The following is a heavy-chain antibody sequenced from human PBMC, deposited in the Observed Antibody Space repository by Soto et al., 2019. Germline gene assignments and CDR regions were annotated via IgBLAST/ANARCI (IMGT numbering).Heavy chain of an antibody. Sequence: PSETLSLTCTVSGGSISSYYWSWIRQPPGKGLEWIGYIYYSGSTNYNPSLKSRVTISVDTSKNQFSLKLSSVTAADTAVYYCANLGVTTLLEYYCYMDDWGKGTTVTV. J-gene: IGHJ6*03. CDR1: GGSISSYY. D-gene: IGHD4-17*01. CDR2: IYYSGST. CDR3: ANLGVTTLLEYYCYMDD. V-gene: IGHV4-59*08.